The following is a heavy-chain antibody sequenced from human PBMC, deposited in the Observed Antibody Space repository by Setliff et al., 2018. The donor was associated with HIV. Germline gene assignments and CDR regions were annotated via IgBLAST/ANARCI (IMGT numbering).Heavy chain of an antibody. CDR2: ISGSTYV. V-gene: IGHV3-21*01. J-gene: IGHJ4*02. Sequence: GGSLRLSCAASGLTFSSYAMSWVRQAPGKGLEWVSSISGSTYVNYADSVKGRFSISRDNSKNSLYLQMISLRAEDTALYYCARQGNWEFDYWGQGTLVTVSS. CDR1: GLTFSSYA. D-gene: IGHD7-27*01. CDR3: ARQGNWEFDY.